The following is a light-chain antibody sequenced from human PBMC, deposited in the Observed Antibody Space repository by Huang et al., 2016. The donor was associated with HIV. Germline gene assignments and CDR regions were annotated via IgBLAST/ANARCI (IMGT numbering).Light chain of an antibody. CDR2: GAS. V-gene: IGKV3-15*01. CDR3: QQYDNWPPWT. Sequence: IVMTQSPATLSVSPGERATLSCRANQSISTNLAWYQQKPGQAPRLLISGASTRATGIPARFSGSGSGTEFTLTISSLQSEDFAVYYCQQYDNWPPWTFGQGTKVEIK. CDR1: QSISTN. J-gene: IGKJ1*01.